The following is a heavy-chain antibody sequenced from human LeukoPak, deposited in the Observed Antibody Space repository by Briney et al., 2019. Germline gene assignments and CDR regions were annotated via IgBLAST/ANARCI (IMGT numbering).Heavy chain of an antibody. D-gene: IGHD6-13*01. CDR1: GGSISGGGYY. V-gene: IGHV4-61*02. Sequence: SQTLSLTCTVSGGSISGGGYYWSWIRQPAGKGLEWIGRIYTSGSTNYNPSLKSRVTISVDKSKNQFYLKLSSVTAADTAVYYCARDGIAAAAEGWFDRWGQGTLVTVSS. CDR2: IYTSGST. J-gene: IGHJ5*02. CDR3: ARDGIAAAAEGWFDR.